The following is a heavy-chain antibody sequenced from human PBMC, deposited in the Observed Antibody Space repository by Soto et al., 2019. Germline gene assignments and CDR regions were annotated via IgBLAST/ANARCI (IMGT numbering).Heavy chain of an antibody. CDR2: INPSGGST. D-gene: IGHD4-17*01. Sequence: GASVKVSCKASGYTFTSYYMHWVRQAPGQGLEWMGIINPSGGSTSYAQKFQGRVTMTRDTSTSTVYMELSSLRSEDTAVYYCASPRMTTVTWPSPTYYYYYGMDVWGQGTTVTVSS. CDR3: ASPRMTTVTWPSPTYYYYYGMDV. J-gene: IGHJ6*02. V-gene: IGHV1-46*01. CDR1: GYTFTSYY.